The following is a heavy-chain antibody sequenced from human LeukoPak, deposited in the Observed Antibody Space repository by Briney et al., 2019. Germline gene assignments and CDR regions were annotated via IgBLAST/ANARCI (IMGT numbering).Heavy chain of an antibody. J-gene: IGHJ4*02. Sequence: SETLSLTCTVSGGSISSYYWSWIRQPPGKGLEWIGYIYYSGSTNYNPSLKSRVTISVDTSKNQFSLKLSSVTAADTAVYYCARPNCGGDCPLDYWGQGTLVTVSS. CDR1: GGSISSYY. CDR2: IYYSGST. CDR3: ARPNCGGDCPLDY. V-gene: IGHV4-59*12. D-gene: IGHD2-21*02.